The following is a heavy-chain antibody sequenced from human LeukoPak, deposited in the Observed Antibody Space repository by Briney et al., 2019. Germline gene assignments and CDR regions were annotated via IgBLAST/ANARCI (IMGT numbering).Heavy chain of an antibody. Sequence: GGSLRLSCAASGFTVSSNEMSWVRQAPGKGLEWVSHISASGLSTYYADSVKGRFTISRDNSKNTLYLKMTTLGAEDTAVYYCARDPLAHCGGDCYSDHWGQGTLVTVSS. CDR2: ISASGLST. V-gene: IGHV3-23*01. J-gene: IGHJ4*02. CDR1: GFTVSSNE. CDR3: ARDPLAHCGGDCYSDH. D-gene: IGHD2-21*02.